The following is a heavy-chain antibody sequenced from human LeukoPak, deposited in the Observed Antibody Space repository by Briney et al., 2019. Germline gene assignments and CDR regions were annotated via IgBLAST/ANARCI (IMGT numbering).Heavy chain of an antibody. V-gene: IGHV1-18*01. D-gene: IGHD6-19*01. CDR2: MSAYNGNT. Sequence: ASVKVSCKASGYTFTSYGISWVRQAPGQGLEWMGWMSAYNGNTNYAQKLQGRVTMTTDTSTSTAYMGLRSLRSDDTAVYYCARNFLESPGIAVAGPIPLWYWGQGTLVTVSS. CDR3: ARNFLESPGIAVAGPIPLWY. CDR1: GYTFTSYG. J-gene: IGHJ4*02.